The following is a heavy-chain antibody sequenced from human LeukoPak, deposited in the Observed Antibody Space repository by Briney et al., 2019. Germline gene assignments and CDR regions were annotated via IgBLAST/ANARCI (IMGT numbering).Heavy chain of an antibody. V-gene: IGHV3-7*01. CDR1: GFTFSSYW. CDR3: ARRGGSSSWGFFDY. Sequence: GGSLRLSCAASGFTFSSYWMSWVRQAPGKGLEWVANIKQDGSVKYYVDSVKGRFTISRDNAKNSLYLQMNSLRAEDTAVYYCARRGGSSSWGFFDYWGQGTLVTVSS. CDR2: IKQDGSVK. J-gene: IGHJ4*02. D-gene: IGHD6-13*01.